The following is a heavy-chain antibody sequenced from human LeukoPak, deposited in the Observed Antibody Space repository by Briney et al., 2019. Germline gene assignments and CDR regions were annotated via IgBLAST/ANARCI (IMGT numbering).Heavy chain of an antibody. CDR2: ISGSGGST. J-gene: IGHJ4*02. Sequence: PGGSLRLSCAASGFTFSSYAMSWVRQAPGKGLEWVSAISGSGGSTYYADSVKGRFTISRDNSKNTLYPQTNSLRAEDTAVYYCAKVLDYDSSGYYLDYWGQGTLVTVSS. CDR3: AKVLDYDSSGYYLDY. V-gene: IGHV3-23*01. D-gene: IGHD3-22*01. CDR1: GFTFSSYA.